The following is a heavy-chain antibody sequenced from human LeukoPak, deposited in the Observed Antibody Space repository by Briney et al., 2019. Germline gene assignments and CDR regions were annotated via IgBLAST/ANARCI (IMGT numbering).Heavy chain of an antibody. Sequence: SETLSLTCTVSGGSISSYYWSWIRQPPGKGLEWIGYIYYSGSTNYNPSLKSRVTISVDTSKHQFSLKLSSVTAADTAVYYCARASPGDFWSGYSAGYFDYWGQGTLVTVSS. CDR1: GGSISSYY. CDR3: ARASPGDFWSGYSAGYFDY. J-gene: IGHJ4*02. D-gene: IGHD3-3*01. CDR2: IYYSGST. V-gene: IGHV4-59*01.